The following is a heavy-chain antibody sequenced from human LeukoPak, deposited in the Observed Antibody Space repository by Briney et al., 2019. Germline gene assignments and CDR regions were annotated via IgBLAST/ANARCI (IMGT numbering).Heavy chain of an antibody. CDR3: ARSFREPHPAVFGY. CDR2: INHSGST. Sequence: SETLSLTCAVYGGSFSGYYWSWIRQPPGKGLEWIGEINHSGSTNYNPSLKSRVTISVDTSKNQFSLKLSSVTAADTAVYYCARSFREPHPAVFGYWGQGTLVTVSS. J-gene: IGHJ4*02. CDR1: GGSFSGYY. V-gene: IGHV4-34*01. D-gene: IGHD3-10*02.